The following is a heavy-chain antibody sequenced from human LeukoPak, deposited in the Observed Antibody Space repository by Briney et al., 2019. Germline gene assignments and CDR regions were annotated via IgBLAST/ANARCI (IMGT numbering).Heavy chain of an antibody. D-gene: IGHD1-26*01. CDR3: ARNSGANVYTYSFQY. CDR2: INWNGGTT. J-gene: IGHJ4*02. V-gene: IGHV3-20*04. Sequence: GGSLRLSCVASGLTFDDYGMSWVRQAPGKGLEWVSGINWNGGTTTYADSVKGRFTTSRDNAKNSLYLQVNSLRVEDTAFYYCARNSGANVYTYSFQYWGRGTLVTVSS. CDR1: GLTFDDYG.